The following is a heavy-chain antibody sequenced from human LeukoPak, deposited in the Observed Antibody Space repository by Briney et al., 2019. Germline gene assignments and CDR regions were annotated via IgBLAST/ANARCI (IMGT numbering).Heavy chain of an antibody. Sequence: ASVKVSCKASGGTFSSYAISWVRQAPGQGLEWMGGIIPIFGTANYAQKFQGRVTITADESTSTAYMELSSLRSEDTAVYYCARPGERGYSYGNDYWGQGTLVTVSS. V-gene: IGHV1-69*01. CDR2: IIPIFGTA. D-gene: IGHD5-18*01. J-gene: IGHJ4*02. CDR1: GGTFSSYA. CDR3: ARPGERGYSYGNDY.